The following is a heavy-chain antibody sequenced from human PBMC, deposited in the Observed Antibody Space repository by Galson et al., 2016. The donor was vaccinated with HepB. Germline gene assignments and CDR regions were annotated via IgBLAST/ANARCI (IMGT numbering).Heavy chain of an antibody. CDR1: GFTFNYYA. J-gene: IGHJ5*02. CDR2: IGGSGGRT. Sequence: SLRLSCAASGFTFNYYAMSWVRQAPGKGLEWVSAIGGSGGRTYYADSVKGRFTIPRDNSKNTLYLQMNSLRAEDTAVYYCAKDRGGAVPNWFDPWGQGTLVTVSS. D-gene: IGHD3-16*01. V-gene: IGHV3-23*01. CDR3: AKDRGGAVPNWFDP.